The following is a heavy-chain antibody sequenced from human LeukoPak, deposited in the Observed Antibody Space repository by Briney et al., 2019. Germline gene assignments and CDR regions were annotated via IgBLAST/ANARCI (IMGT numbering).Heavy chain of an antibody. CDR2: ISSSSSYI. D-gene: IGHD3-3*01. V-gene: IGHV3-21*01. J-gene: IGHJ6*03. CDR3: AREVSHYDFWSGYYTNYYYYYMDV. CDR1: GFTFSSYS. Sequence: GGSLRLSCAASGFTFSSYSMNWVRQAPGKGLEWVSSISSSSSYIYYADSVKGRFTISRDNAKNSLYLQMNSLRAEDTAVYYCAREVSHYDFWSGYYTNYYYYYMDVWGKGTTVTVSS.